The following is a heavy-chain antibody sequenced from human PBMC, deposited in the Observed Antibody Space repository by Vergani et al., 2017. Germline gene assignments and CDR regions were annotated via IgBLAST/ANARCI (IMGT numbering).Heavy chain of an antibody. CDR3: AKVNTETNGHLYYCYYMDV. CDR2: IDHTGRP. J-gene: IGHJ6*03. CDR1: GGSFTSYH. D-gene: IGHD4-11*01. Sequence: QVQLQQWGGGLLKPSETLSLTCVVNGGSFTSYHWTWIRQSPGEGLEWVGDIDHTGRPDYNPSLKSRLTMSVDKSRNQFSLTLNSGTATDTAIYFCAKVNTETNGHLYYCYYMDVWVQGTAVTVS. V-gene: IGHV4-34*01.